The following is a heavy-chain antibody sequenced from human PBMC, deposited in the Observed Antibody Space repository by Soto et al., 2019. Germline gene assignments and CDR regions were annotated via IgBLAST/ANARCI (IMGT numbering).Heavy chain of an antibody. D-gene: IGHD3-10*01. J-gene: IGHJ4*02. Sequence: EVQLVESGGGLVQPGGSLRLSCAASGITVSSNYMSWVRQAPGKGLEWVSVIYSGGSTYYADSVKGRFTISRDNSKNTLYLQMNSLRAKDTAVYYCARDFYYYGSGTMGGYFDYWGQGTLVTVSS. CDR3: ARDFYYYGSGTMGGYFDY. V-gene: IGHV3-66*01. CDR1: GITVSSNY. CDR2: IYSGGST.